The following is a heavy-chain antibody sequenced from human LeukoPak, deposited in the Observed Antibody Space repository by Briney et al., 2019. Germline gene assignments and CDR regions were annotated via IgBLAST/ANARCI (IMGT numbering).Heavy chain of an antibody. CDR2: IIPIFGTA. CDR1: GGTFSSYA. CDR3: ARDVWNYDPYYYYYMDV. J-gene: IGHJ6*03. Sequence: GSSVKVSCKASGGTFSSYAISWVRQAPGQGLEWMGGIIPIFGTANYAQKFQGRVTITADKSTSTAYMELSSLRSEDTAVYYCARDVWNYDPYYYYYMDVWGKGTTVTVSS. V-gene: IGHV1-69*06. D-gene: IGHD1-7*01.